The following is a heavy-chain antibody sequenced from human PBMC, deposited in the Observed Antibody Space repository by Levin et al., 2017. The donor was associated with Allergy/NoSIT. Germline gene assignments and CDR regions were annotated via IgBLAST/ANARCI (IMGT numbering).Heavy chain of an antibody. D-gene: IGHD1-26*01. J-gene: IGHJ4*02. Sequence: GGSLRLSCAASGFTFSTYTMSWVRQAPGKGLEWVSSITSSSSHIYYADSVKGRFTISRDNARNSLFLQMNSLSAEDTAVYYCVSGATYGVWGQGTLVTVSS. V-gene: IGHV3-21*01. CDR2: ITSSSSHI. CDR1: GFTFSTYT. CDR3: VSGATYGV.